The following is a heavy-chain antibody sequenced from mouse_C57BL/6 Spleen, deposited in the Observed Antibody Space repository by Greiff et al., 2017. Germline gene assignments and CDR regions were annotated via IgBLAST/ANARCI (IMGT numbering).Heavy chain of an antibody. J-gene: IGHJ2*01. CDR1: GYTFTDYY. V-gene: IGHV1-26*01. CDR3: ARGGNYFDY. CDR2: INPNNGGT. Sequence: VQLKQSGPELVKPGASVKISCKASGYTFTDYYMNWVKQSHGKSLEWIGDINPNNGGTSYNQKFKGKATLTVDKYSSTAYMELRSLTSEDSAVYYCARGGNYFDYWGQGTTLTVSS.